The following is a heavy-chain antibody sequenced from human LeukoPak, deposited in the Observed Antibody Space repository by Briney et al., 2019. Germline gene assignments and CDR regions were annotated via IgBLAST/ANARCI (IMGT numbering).Heavy chain of an antibody. CDR1: GGTFSSYA. CDR3: AKYGRWMYYYDSSGYEQSFDY. V-gene: IGHV1-69*13. J-gene: IGHJ4*02. Sequence: SVKVSCKASGGTFSSYAISWVRQAPGQGLEWMGGIIPIFGTANYAQKFQGRVTITADESTSTAYMELSSLRSEDTAVYYCAKYGRWMYYYDSSGYEQSFDYWGQGTLVTVSS. CDR2: IIPIFGTA. D-gene: IGHD3-22*01.